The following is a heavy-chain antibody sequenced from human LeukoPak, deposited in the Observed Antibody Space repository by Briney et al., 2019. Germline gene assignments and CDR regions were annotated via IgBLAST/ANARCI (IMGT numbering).Heavy chain of an antibody. CDR3: AKMDGYFDY. V-gene: IGHV3-23*01. CDR2: ITGSGGTT. CDR1: GFTFSSHG. J-gene: IGHJ4*02. D-gene: IGHD3/OR15-3a*01. Sequence: GGSLRLSCAASGFTFSSHGMSWVRQAPGKGPQRVSAITGSGGTTYYADSVKGRFTISRDNSKNTLYLQMNSLRAEDTAIYYCAKMDGYFDYWGQGTLVTVSS.